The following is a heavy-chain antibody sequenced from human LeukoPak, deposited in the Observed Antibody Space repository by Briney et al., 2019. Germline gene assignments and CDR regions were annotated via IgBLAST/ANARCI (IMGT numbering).Heavy chain of an antibody. V-gene: IGHV4-59*08. Sequence: PSETLSLTCTVSGGSISSYYWSWIRQPPGKGLEWIGYIYHSGSTNYNPSLESRVTISVDTSKNQFSLRLSSVTAADTAVYYCARHSDMASTRSKLDHWGQGTLVTVSS. D-gene: IGHD5/OR15-5a*01. CDR2: IYHSGST. J-gene: IGHJ4*02. CDR3: ARHSDMASTRSKLDH. CDR1: GGSISSYY.